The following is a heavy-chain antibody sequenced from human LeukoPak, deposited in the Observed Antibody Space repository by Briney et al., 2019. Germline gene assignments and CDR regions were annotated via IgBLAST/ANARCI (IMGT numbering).Heavy chain of an antibody. Sequence: SETLSLTCTVSGGSISSGGYYWSWIRQHPGKGLEWIGYIYYSGSTYYNPSLKSRVTISVDTSKNQFSLKLSSVTAADTAVHYCARGLRLYYGGNGDRFDYWGQGTLVTVSS. V-gene: IGHV4-31*03. CDR3: ARGLRLYYGGNGDRFDY. D-gene: IGHD4-23*01. J-gene: IGHJ4*02. CDR1: GGSISSGGYY. CDR2: IYYSGST.